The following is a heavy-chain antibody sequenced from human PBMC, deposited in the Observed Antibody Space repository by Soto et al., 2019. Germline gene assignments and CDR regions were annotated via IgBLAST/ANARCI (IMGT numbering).Heavy chain of an antibody. D-gene: IGHD6-13*01. CDR3: ARDGGGIATAGEYGMDV. J-gene: IGHJ6*02. Sequence: GGSLRLSCAASGFTFSSYSMNWVRQAPGKGLEWVSSISSSSSYIYYADSVKGRFTISRDNAKNSLYLQMNSLRAEDTAVYYCARDGGGIATAGEYGMDVWGQGTTVTVS. CDR2: ISSSSSYI. V-gene: IGHV3-21*01. CDR1: GFTFSSYS.